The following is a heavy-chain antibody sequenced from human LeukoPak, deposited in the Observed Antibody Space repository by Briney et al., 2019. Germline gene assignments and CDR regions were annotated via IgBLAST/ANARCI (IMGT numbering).Heavy chain of an antibody. J-gene: IGHJ4*01. Sequence: PGAAVKVSCKASGYPFDNFGLTWVRQAPGQGLEWMGWISAYNGNTHYAQKFRGRLTLTTETSTSTVYLELRSLKSDDTAVYYCARDRVGGDLTGVSLYWGQGTLVTVSS. CDR3: ARDRVGGDLTGVSLY. CDR2: ISAYNGNT. D-gene: IGHD4-17*01. V-gene: IGHV1-18*01. CDR1: GYPFDNFG.